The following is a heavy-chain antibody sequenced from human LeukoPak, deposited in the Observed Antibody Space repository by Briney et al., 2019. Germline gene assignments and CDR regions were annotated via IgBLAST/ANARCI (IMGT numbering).Heavy chain of an antibody. CDR1: GGSFSGYY. V-gene: IGHV4-34*01. Sequence: SETLSLTCAVYGGSFSGYYWSWIRQPPGKGLEWIGEINHSGSTNYNPSLKSRVTISVDTSKNQFSLKLSSVTAAVTAVYYCARGRLVYAIRGGSRDFDYWGQGTLVTVSS. D-gene: IGHD2-8*01. CDR3: ARGRLVYAIRGGSRDFDY. CDR2: INHSGST. J-gene: IGHJ4*02.